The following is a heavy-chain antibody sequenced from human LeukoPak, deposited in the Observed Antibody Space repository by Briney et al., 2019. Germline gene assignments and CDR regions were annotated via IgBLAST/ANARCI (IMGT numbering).Heavy chain of an antibody. CDR3: AREGLSSGSYPGPFDY. CDR2: ISAYNGNT. V-gene: IGHV1-18*01. Sequence: ASVKVSCKASGYTFTSYGISWVRQAPGQGLEWMGWISAYNGNTNYAQKLQGRVTMTTDTSTSTAYMELRSLRSDDTAVYYCAREGLSSGSYPGPFDYWGPGTLVTVSS. D-gene: IGHD1-26*01. CDR1: GYTFTSYG. J-gene: IGHJ4*02.